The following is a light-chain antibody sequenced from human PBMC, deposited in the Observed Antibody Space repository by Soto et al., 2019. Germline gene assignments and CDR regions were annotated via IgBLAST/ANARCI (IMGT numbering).Light chain of an antibody. CDR1: SSDVGGYDY. V-gene: IGLV2-14*03. Sequence: QSVLTQPASVSGSPGQSITISCTGTSSDVGGYDYVSWYQQHPGKGPKLMIYEVSNRPSGVSNRFSGSKSGNTASLTISGLQAEDEAGYYCSSYTRSSTWVFGGGTKLTVL. CDR2: EVS. CDR3: SSYTRSSTWV. J-gene: IGLJ3*02.